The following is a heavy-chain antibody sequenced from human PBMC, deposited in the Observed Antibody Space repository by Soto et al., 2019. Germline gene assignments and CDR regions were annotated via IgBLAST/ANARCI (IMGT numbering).Heavy chain of an antibody. CDR3: ARLPRPFRSSTSCWTHYYMDV. CDR2: ISSSSSTI. J-gene: IGHJ6*03. CDR1: GFTFSSYS. D-gene: IGHD2-2*01. V-gene: IGHV3-48*01. Sequence: PGGSLRLSCAASGFTFSSYSMNWVRQAPGKGLEWVSYISSSSSTIYYADSVKGRFTISRDNAKNSLYLQMNSLRAEDTAVYYCARLPRPFRSSTSCWTHYYMDVWGKGTTVTVSS.